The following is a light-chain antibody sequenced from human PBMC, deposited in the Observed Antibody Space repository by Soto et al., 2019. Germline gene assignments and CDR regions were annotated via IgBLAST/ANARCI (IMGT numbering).Light chain of an antibody. CDR1: SNDIGAYNY. Sequence: QSVLTQPPSASGSPGQSVTISCTGTSNDIGAYNYVSWYQHHPGKVPKLLIYEVFRRPSGVPDRFSASKSGNKASLTVYGLQNEEEDDYQCLSYVGRENGVFGSVTKVTVL. CDR2: EVF. CDR3: LSYVGRENGV. V-gene: IGLV2-8*01. J-gene: IGLJ1*01.